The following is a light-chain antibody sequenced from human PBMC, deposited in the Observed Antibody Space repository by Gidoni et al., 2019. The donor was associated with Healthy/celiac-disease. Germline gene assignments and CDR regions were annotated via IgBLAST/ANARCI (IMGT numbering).Light chain of an antibody. CDR3: QAWDSSTVV. V-gene: IGLV3-1*01. Sequence: SYELTQPPSVSVSPGQTASINCSGDKLGDKYACWYQQKPGQSPVLVIYQDSKRPSGIPERFSGSNSGNTATQTISGTQAMDEADYYCQAWDSSTVVFGGGTKLTVL. CDR1: KLGDKY. J-gene: IGLJ2*01. CDR2: QDS.